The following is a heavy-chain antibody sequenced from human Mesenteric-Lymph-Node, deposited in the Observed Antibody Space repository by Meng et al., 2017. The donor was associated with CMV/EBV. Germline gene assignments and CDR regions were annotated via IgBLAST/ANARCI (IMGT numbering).Heavy chain of an antibody. CDR1: GYTFTSYG. CDR3: SREDFDSDGYWGKTFDV. J-gene: IGHJ3*01. CDR2: MNPYSGDT. D-gene: IGHD3-22*01. V-gene: IGHV1-2*02. Sequence: ASVKVSCKASGYTFTSYGISWVRQAPGQGLEWMGWMNPYSGDTKFAQKFQGRFAMTRDTSTSTAYMELTRLTSDDTAVYYCSREDFDSDGYWGKTFDVWGQGTMVTVSS.